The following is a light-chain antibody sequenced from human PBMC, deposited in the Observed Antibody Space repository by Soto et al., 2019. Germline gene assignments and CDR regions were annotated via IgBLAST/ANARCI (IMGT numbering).Light chain of an antibody. CDR1: QSISSAS. V-gene: IGKV3-20*01. Sequence: EIVLTQSPGTLSLSPGERATLSCRASQSISSASLAWYQQKPGQAPRLLIYGASSKATGIPGKFSGSGSGTDFTLTISRLGPEDFAVYYCQQYGDSPYTFGQGTKVEIK. J-gene: IGKJ2*01. CDR3: QQYGDSPYT. CDR2: GAS.